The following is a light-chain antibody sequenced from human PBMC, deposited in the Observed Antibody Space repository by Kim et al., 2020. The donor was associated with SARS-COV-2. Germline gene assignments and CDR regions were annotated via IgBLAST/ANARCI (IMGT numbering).Light chain of an antibody. Sequence: SPAERATLPFRAGQCVSSSYLAWYQQKSCQAPRLLIYGASSRATCIPDRFSGSGSGTDFTFTISRLEPEDFAVYYWQQYGSSPSYTFGQGNKLE. CDR1: QCVSSSY. CDR3: QQYGSSPSYT. J-gene: IGKJ2*01. V-gene: IGKV3-20*01. CDR2: GAS.